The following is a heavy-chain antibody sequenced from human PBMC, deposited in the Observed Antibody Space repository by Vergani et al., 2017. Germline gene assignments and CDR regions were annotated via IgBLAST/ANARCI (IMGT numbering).Heavy chain of an antibody. J-gene: IGHJ2*01. CDR3: TWLYGPTGHWYFDF. V-gene: IGHV2-70*04. CDR1: GIPLSTSGMR. Sequence: QVTLKESGPALVKPTQTLTLTCTVSGIPLSTSGMRVSWIRQPPGKAPEWLARIDCDDETFYSPSLKTRLTISKDTSKNQVVLTMTKMDPVDTAMYYCTWLYGPTGHWYFDFWGRGTLVAVSS. D-gene: IGHD3-10*01. CDR2: IDCDDET.